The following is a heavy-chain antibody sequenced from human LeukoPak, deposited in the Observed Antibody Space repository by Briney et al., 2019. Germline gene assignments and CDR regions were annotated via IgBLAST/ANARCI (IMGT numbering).Heavy chain of an antibody. CDR1: GYTFTSYD. V-gene: IGHV1-8*03. J-gene: IGHJ6*03. D-gene: IGHD3-3*01. CDR3: ARSYYDFWSGYHSDYYYMDV. Sequence: ASVKVSCRASGYTFTSYDINWVRQATGQGLEWMGWMNPNSGNTGYAQKFQSRVTITRNTSISTAYMELSSLRSEDTAVYYCARSYYDFWSGYHSDYYYMDVWGKGTTVTVSS. CDR2: MNPNSGNT.